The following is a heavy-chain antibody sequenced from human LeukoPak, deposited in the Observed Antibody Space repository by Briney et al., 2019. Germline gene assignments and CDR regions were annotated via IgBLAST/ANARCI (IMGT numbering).Heavy chain of an antibody. CDR2: ISYDGSNN. CDR3: AKEPH. J-gene: IGHJ4*02. CDR1: GFTFSNYG. V-gene: IGHV3-30*18. Sequence: GGSLRLSCAASGFTFSNYGRHWDPQAPGKGLEWGAVISYDGSNNYYADSVKVRFTISRDNSKNTLYLQMNSLRAEDTAVYYCAKEPHWGQGTLVTVSS.